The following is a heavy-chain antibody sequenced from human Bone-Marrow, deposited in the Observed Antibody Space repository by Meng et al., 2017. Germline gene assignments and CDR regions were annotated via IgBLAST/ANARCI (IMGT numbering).Heavy chain of an antibody. CDR3: ARSTGVRYSSSWYPAFDI. CDR1: GFTFSSYE. J-gene: IGHJ3*02. V-gene: IGHV3-30*04. CDR2: ISYDGSNK. D-gene: IGHD6-13*01. Sequence: GGSLRLSCAASGFTFSSYEMNWVRQAPGKGLEWVAVISYDGSNKYYADSVKGRFTISRDNSKNTLYLQMNSLRAEDTAVYYCARSTGVRYSSSWYPAFDIWGQGTMVTVSS.